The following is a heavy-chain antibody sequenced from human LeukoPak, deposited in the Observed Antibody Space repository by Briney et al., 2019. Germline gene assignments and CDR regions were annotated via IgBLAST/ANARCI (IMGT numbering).Heavy chain of an antibody. J-gene: IGHJ4*02. D-gene: IGHD5-12*01. Sequence: GGSLRLSCAASGFTFTTYAIHWVRQAPGKGLEYVSAVSSNGGRTYYADSVKGRFTISRDNSKNTLYLQMSSLRVEDTAMYYCVKAVRPHILATTAFDYWGQGTLVNVSS. CDR2: VSSNGGRT. CDR3: VKAVRPHILATTAFDY. V-gene: IGHV3-64D*06. CDR1: GFTFTTYA.